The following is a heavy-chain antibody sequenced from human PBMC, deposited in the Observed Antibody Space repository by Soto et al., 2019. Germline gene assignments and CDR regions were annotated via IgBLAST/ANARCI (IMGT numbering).Heavy chain of an antibody. J-gene: IGHJ4*02. CDR1: GGSIRSRGYY. Sequence: QLQLQELGPGLVKPSETLSLTCSVSGGSIRSRGYYWGWIRQSPGTGLEWIASIYYIGTTYYKSSLKSRVTIHVDTSRNHFSLKLNPVTAADTAVYYCARSDHEFSHLDIWGQGTPVTVSA. CDR2: IYYIGTT. V-gene: IGHV4-39*02. D-gene: IGHD3-10*01. CDR3: ARSDHEFSHLDI.